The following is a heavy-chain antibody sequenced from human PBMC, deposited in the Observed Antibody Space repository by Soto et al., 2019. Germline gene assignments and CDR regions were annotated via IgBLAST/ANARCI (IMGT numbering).Heavy chain of an antibody. D-gene: IGHD3-10*01. J-gene: IGHJ4*03. CDR3: AKRHYYGSGSFALAT. CDR1: GFTFSSNA. Sequence: EVRLLESGGGLVQPGGSLRLSCAGSGFTFSSNAMSWVRQAPGKGLEWVSSVSGDGYASDYADSVKGWFTVSRHNSKNTLYRQMNSLRAEDTAVYYYAKRHYYGSGSFALATWGQGTLVTVSS. V-gene: IGHV3-23*01. CDR2: VSGDGYAS.